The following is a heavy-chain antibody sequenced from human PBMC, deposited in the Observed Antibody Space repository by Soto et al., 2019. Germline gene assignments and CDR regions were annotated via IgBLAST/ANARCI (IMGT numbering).Heavy chain of an antibody. CDR2: ISGSGATT. Sequence: EVQLLESGGGLVQPGGSLRLSCAASGFTFSSYAMTWVRQVPGKGLEWVSAISGSGATTYYADSVKGRFTISRDNSKTTLLLQMNSLRAEDTALFYCAKVGYLYGYYQNAFDIWGQGTMVTVSS. CDR1: GFTFSSYA. CDR3: AKVGYLYGYYQNAFDI. V-gene: IGHV3-23*01. J-gene: IGHJ3*02. D-gene: IGHD3-3*01.